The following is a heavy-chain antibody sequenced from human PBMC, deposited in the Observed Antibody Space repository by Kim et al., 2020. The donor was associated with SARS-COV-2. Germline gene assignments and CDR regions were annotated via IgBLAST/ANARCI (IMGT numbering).Heavy chain of an antibody. CDR2: INTNTGNP. V-gene: IGHV7-4-1*02. D-gene: IGHD2-15*01. CDR1: GYTFTSYA. J-gene: IGHJ4*02. Sequence: ASVKVSCKASGYTFTSYAMNWVRQAPGQGLEWMGWINTNTGNPTYAQDFTGRFVFSLHTSVSTAYLQISSLQAEDTAVYYCARGYTKEVVAATSCDYWGQGTLVTVSS. CDR3: ARGYTKEVVAATSCDY.